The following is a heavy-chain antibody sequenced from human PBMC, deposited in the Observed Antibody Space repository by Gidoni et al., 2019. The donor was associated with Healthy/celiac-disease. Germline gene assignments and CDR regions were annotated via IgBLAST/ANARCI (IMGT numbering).Heavy chain of an antibody. CDR2: INHSGST. V-gene: IGHV4-34*01. Sequence: QVQLQQWGAGLLKPSETLSLTCAVYGGSFSGYYWSWIRQPPGKGLEWIGEINHSGSTNYNPSLKSRVTISVDTSKNQFSLKLSSVTAADTAVYYCARGGIAARRGYFDYWGQGTLVTVSS. CDR1: GGSFSGYY. J-gene: IGHJ4*02. CDR3: ARGGIAARRGYFDY. D-gene: IGHD6-6*01.